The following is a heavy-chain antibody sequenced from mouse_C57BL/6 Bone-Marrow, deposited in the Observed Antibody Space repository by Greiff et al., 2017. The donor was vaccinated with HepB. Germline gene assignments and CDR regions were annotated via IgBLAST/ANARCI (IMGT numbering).Heavy chain of an antibody. CDR2: ISYDGSN. J-gene: IGHJ2*01. V-gene: IGHV3-6*01. CDR3: ARLRRNYFDY. Sequence: VQLKESGPGLVKPSQSLSLTCSVTGYSITSGYYWNWIRQFPGNKLEWMGYISYDGSNNYNPSLKNRISITRDTSKNQFFLKLNSVTTEDTATYYCARLRRNYFDYWGQGTTLTVSS. CDR1: GYSITSGYY. D-gene: IGHD2-4*01.